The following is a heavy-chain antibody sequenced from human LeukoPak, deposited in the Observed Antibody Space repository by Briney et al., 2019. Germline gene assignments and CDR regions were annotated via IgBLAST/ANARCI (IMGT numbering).Heavy chain of an antibody. Sequence: GGSLRLSCAASGFTFISYAMSWVRQAPGKGLEWVSAISGSGGSTYYADSVKGRFTISRDNSKNTLYLQMNSLRTEDTALYYCAKEIAAAGTDYFDYWGQGTLVTVSS. D-gene: IGHD6-13*01. CDR2: ISGSGGST. V-gene: IGHV3-23*01. J-gene: IGHJ4*02. CDR1: GFTFISYA. CDR3: AKEIAAAGTDYFDY.